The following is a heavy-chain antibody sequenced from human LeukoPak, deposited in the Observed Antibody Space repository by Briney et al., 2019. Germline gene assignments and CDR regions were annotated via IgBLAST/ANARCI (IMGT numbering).Heavy chain of an antibody. D-gene: IGHD3-22*01. J-gene: IGHJ3*02. CDR1: GYNFTSYW. CDR2: IYPGDSHP. Sequence: GESLKISCKGSGYNFTSYWIGWVRRMPGKGLEWMGIIYPGDSHPRYSPSFQGHVTISADKSVTTAYLQWSSLKASDTAIYYCARRVNYYDSSGYYYQGAFDIWGQGTMVTVSS. CDR3: ARRVNYYDSSGYYYQGAFDI. V-gene: IGHV5-51*01.